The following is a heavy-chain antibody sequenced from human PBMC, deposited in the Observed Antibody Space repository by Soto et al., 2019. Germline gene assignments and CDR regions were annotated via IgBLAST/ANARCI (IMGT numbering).Heavy chain of an antibody. CDR2: TRNKANSYTT. J-gene: IGHJ4*02. CDR1: GFTFSDHY. Sequence: GGSLRLSCAASGFTFSDHYMDWVRQAPGKGLEWVGRTRNKANSYTTEYAASVKGRFTISRDDSKNSLYLQMNSLKTEDTAVYYCARDDYGFDYWGQGTLVTVSS. V-gene: IGHV3-72*01. D-gene: IGHD4-17*01. CDR3: ARDDYGFDY.